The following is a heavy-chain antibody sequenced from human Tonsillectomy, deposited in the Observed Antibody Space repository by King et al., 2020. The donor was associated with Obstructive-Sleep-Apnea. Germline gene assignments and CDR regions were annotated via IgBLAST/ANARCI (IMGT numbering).Heavy chain of an antibody. Sequence: QLQESGPGLVKPSQTLSLPFTVSCGPIRRGAYYWSWTRQPPGKGLEGIGHLYYRWSTRYTPSLKRRVTIPVDTPKNHFSPTLRSVTAADTAVYYCARERCSGGSCSLDYWGQGTLVTVSS. J-gene: IGHJ4*02. V-gene: IGHV4-30-4*01. CDR1: CGPIRRGAYY. CDR2: LYYRWST. CDR3: ARERCSGGSCSLDY. D-gene: IGHD2-15*01.